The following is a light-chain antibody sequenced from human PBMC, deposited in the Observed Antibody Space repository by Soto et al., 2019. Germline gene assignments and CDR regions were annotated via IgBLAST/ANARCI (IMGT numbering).Light chain of an antibody. V-gene: IGKV2-28*01. Sequence: DIVMTQSPLSLPVTPGEPASISCRSSQSLLDSNGYNCLEWYLQKPGQSPQLLIYLGSNRASGVPDRFSGSGSGTDFTLKISRVEAEDVGVYYCMQSLQTPLTFGQGTKVDIK. CDR1: QSLLDSNGYNC. CDR3: MQSLQTPLT. J-gene: IGKJ1*01. CDR2: LGS.